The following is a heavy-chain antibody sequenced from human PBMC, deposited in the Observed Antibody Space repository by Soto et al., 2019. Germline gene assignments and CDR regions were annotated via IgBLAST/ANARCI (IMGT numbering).Heavy chain of an antibody. D-gene: IGHD3-10*01. CDR1: GFSFSSFS. V-gene: IGHV3-48*04. Sequence: EVHLVESGGDLVQPGGSLRLSCAASGFSFSSFSMNWVRQAPGKGLEWVSYISGSGTTTYYADSVKGRFTISRDNAKNSLYLQMNSLQAEDTAVYYCARLGDYGSWSYWVQGTLVTVSS. CDR2: ISGSGTTT. CDR3: ARLGDYGSWSY. J-gene: IGHJ4*02.